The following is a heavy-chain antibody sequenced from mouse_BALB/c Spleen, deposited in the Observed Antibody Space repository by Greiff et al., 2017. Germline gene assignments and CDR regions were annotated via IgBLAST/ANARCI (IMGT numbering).Heavy chain of an antibody. V-gene: IGHV1-54*01. Sequence: QVQLQQSGAELVRPGTSVKVSCKASGYAFTNYLIEWVMQRPGQGLEWVGVINPGSGGTNYNEKFKGKATLTADKSSSSACMQLSSLTSDDSAVYFCARGGYGNSAWFAYWGQGTLVTVSA. CDR3: ARGGYGNSAWFAY. J-gene: IGHJ3*01. CDR2: INPGSGGT. D-gene: IGHD2-10*02. CDR1: GYAFTNYL.